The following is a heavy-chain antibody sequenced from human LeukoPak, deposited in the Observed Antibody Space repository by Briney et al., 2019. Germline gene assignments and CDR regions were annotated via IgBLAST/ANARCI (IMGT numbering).Heavy chain of an antibody. CDR1: GGSISNYY. CDR3: ARWPMTNLAFDV. Sequence: SETLSLTCTVSGGSISNYYWSWIRQPPGKGLEWIAYIYSTGSAIYNPSLRSRVTISVDTSKNQFSLKLSSVTAADTAVYFCARWPMTNLAFDVWGQGTMVTVSS. V-gene: IGHV4-59*01. CDR2: IYSTGSA. D-gene: IGHD3-22*01. J-gene: IGHJ3*01.